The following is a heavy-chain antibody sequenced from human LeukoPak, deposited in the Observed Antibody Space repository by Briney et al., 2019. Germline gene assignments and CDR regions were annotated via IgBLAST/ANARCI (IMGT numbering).Heavy chain of an antibody. Sequence: SETLSLTCTVPGGSVSSGSYYWSWIRQPPGKGLEWIGYIYYSGSTNYNPSLKSRVTISVDTSKNQLSLKLSSVTAADTAVYYCARDGLKGSDYWGQGTLVTVSS. D-gene: IGHD3-16*01. J-gene: IGHJ4*02. CDR2: IYYSGST. V-gene: IGHV4-61*01. CDR3: ARDGLKGSDY. CDR1: GGSVSSGSYY.